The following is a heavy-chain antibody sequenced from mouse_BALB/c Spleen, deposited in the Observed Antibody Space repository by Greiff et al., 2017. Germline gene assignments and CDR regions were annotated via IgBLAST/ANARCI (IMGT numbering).Heavy chain of an antibody. CDR2: IWGGGST. V-gene: IGHV2-6-5*01. Sequence: VKVVESGPGLVAPSQSLSITCTVSGFSLTDYGVSWIRQPPGKGLEWLGVIWGGGSTYYNSALKSRLSISKDNSKSQVFLKMNSLQTDDTAMYYCAKPYDYDEGNFAYWGQGTLVTVSA. D-gene: IGHD2-4*01. CDR1: GFSLTDYG. J-gene: IGHJ3*01. CDR3: AKPYDYDEGNFAY.